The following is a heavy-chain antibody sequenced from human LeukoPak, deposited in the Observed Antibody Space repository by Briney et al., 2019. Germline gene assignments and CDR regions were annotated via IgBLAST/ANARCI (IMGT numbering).Heavy chain of an antibody. Sequence: NTGGSLRLSCAASGFTFSSYSMNWVRQAPGKGLEWVSSISSSSSYIYYADSVKGRFTISRDNAKNSLYLQMNSLRAEDTAVYYCASTTVTTFALYYYYYYMDVWGKGTTVTVSS. V-gene: IGHV3-21*01. CDR1: GFTFSSYS. CDR3: ASTTVTTFALYYYYYYMDV. CDR2: ISSSSSYI. D-gene: IGHD4-17*01. J-gene: IGHJ6*03.